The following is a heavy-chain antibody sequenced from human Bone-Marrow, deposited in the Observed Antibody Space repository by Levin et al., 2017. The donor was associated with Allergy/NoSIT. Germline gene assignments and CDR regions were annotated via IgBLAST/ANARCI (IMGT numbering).Heavy chain of an antibody. CDR1: GFTFSSYS. Sequence: ASETLSLTCAASGFTFSSYSMNWVRQAPGKGLEWVSYISSSSSTIYYADSVKGRFTISRDNAKNSLYLQMNSLRAEDTAVYYCARDHYYYDSSGYYAYPEIWGQGTMVTVSS. V-gene: IGHV3-48*01. CDR2: ISSSSSTI. D-gene: IGHD3-22*01. CDR3: ARDHYYYDSSGYYAYPEI. J-gene: IGHJ3*02.